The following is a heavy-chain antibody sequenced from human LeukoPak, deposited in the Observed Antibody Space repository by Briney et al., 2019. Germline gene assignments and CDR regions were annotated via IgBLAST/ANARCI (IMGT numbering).Heavy chain of an antibody. CDR3: ARDGPPDY. CDR1: RFTFRSYE. Sequence: QPGGSLRLSCAASRFTFRSYEMNWVRQAPGKGLEWVSYIIAGGANVDYAESVKGRITITRDNAKNSLYLQMDSLRAEDTAIYYCARDGPPDYWGQGTLVSVSS. J-gene: IGHJ4*02. CDR2: IIAGGANV. V-gene: IGHV3-48*03.